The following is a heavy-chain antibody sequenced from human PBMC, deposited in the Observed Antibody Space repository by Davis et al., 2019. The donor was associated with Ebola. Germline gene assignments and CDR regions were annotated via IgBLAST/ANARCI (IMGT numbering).Heavy chain of an antibody. D-gene: IGHD1-26*01. Sequence: GESLKIPCAASGFTFSTYAMGWVRQAPGKGLEWVSDISSGGGAPYYADSVKGRFTVSRENSRDNSKNTLYLQMNSLRADDTAVYYCAKQRGVGAIDYDYWGRGTVVTVSS. CDR2: ISSGGGAP. J-gene: IGHJ4*02. V-gene: IGHV3-23*01. CDR3: AKQRGVGAIDYDY. CDR1: GFTFSTYA.